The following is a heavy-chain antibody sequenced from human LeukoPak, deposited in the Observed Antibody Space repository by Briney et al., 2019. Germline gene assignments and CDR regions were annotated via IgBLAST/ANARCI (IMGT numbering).Heavy chain of an antibody. CDR1: GGFISSHY. CDR2: KFYSGSP. Sequence: SETLSLTCTVSGGFISSHYWTWIRQPPGKGLEFIGYKFYSGSPNYNPSLKSRVTISVDTSKNQFSLKLSSVTAADTAVYFCARADSANYYDSGRYFNYFYMDGWGRGTTVTVSS. CDR3: ARADSANYYDSGRYFNYFYMDG. D-gene: IGHD3-10*01. J-gene: IGHJ6*03. V-gene: IGHV4-59*11.